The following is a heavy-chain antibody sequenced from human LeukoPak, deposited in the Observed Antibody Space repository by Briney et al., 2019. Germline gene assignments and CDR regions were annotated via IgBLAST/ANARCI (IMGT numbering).Heavy chain of an antibody. CDR2: IYPGDSDT. Sequence: GESLKISCKGSGYSFSNDWIGWVRQMPGKGLEWMGIIYPGDSDTRYSPSFQGQVTISADKSISTAYLQWSSLEASDTAMYYCVKRHADHYLDYWGQGTLVIVSS. CDR3: VKRHADHYLDY. V-gene: IGHV5-51*01. CDR1: GYSFSNDW. J-gene: IGHJ4*02.